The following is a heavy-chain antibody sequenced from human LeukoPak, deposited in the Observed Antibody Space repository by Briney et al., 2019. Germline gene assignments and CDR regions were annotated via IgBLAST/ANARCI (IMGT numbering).Heavy chain of an antibody. J-gene: IGHJ3*02. CDR1: GGSISSYY. Sequence: SETLSLTCTVSGGSISSYYWSWIRQPPGKGLEWIGEINHSGSTNYNPSLKSRVTISVDTSKNQFSLKLSSVTAADTAVYYCARTPRYDYIWGSYRYTGDSAFDIWGQGTMVTVSS. CDR3: ARTPRYDYIWGSYRYTGDSAFDI. V-gene: IGHV4-34*01. D-gene: IGHD3-16*02. CDR2: INHSGST.